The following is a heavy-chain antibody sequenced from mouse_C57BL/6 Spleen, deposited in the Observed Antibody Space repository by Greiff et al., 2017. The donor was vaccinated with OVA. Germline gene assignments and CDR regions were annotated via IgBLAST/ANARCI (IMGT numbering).Heavy chain of an antibody. Sequence: QVQLKESGAELVKPGASVKISCKASGYAFSSYWMNWVKQRPGKGLEWIGQIYPGDGDTNYNGKFKGKATLTADKSSSTAYMQLSSLTSEDSAVYFCARRGGSSYVRYFDVWGTGTTVTVSS. D-gene: IGHD1-1*01. J-gene: IGHJ1*03. CDR1: GYAFSSYW. CDR2: IYPGDGDT. CDR3: ARRGGSSYVRYFDV. V-gene: IGHV1-80*01.